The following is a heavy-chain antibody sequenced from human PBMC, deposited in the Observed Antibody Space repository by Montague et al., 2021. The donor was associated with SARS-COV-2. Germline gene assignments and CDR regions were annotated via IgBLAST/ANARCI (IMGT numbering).Heavy chain of an antibody. CDR2: LHHSWST. D-gene: IGHD2-8*01. CDR1: GYSITRVF. Sequence: SETLSLTCSVSGYSITRVFWGWLRQPPGKGLEWIGHLHHSWSTNXNASLKSRLTMSPDTSKNQFSLQLSSVTAADTAVYYCARLYLGFNGKMYFFDAWGQGILVTVSS. J-gene: IGHJ4*02. CDR3: ARLYLGFNGKMYFFDA. V-gene: IGHV4-59*01.